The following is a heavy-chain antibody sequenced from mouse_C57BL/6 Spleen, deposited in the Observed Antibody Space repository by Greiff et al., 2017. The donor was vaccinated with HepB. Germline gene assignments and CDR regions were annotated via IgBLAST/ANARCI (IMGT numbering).Heavy chain of an antibody. V-gene: IGHV1-59*01. J-gene: IGHJ4*01. CDR2: IDPSDSYT. Sequence: VQLQQPGAELVRPGTSVKLSCKASGYTFTSYWMHWVKQRPGQGLEWIGVIDPSDSYTNYNQKFKGKATLTVDTSSSTAYMQLSSLTSEDSAVYYCARGSPEAMDYWGQGTSVTVSS. CDR3: ARGSPEAMDY. D-gene: IGHD6-2*01. CDR1: GYTFTSYW.